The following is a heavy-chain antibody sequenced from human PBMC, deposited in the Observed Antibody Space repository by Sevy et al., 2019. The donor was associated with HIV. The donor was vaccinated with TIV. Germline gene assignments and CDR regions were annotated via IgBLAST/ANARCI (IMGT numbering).Heavy chain of an antibody. D-gene: IGHD2-8*01. CDR1: GFTFSKYS. CDR2: LSLGCGEI. J-gene: IGHJ4*02. Sequence: GGSLRLSCAASGFTFSKYSMSWVRQPPGKGLEWVSTLSLGCGEINYGDSVKGRFTISRDNSKSSVYLQMNNLRPEDTAVYYCASEGCPKHHDYWGQGTLVTVSS. V-gene: IGHV3-23*01. CDR3: ASEGCPKHHDY.